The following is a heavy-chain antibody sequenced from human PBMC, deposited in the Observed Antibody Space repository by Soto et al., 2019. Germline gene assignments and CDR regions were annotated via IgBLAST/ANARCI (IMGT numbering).Heavy chain of an antibody. CDR2: IYATGST. J-gene: IGHJ5*02. Sequence: PSLTLCHPWRVAGASLRGHYGSWIRKPPGKGLEWIGRIYATGSTDYNPSLKSRITMSVDMSKKQFSLTLRSVTAADTAIYYCVRDGTKNLRDRFDPWGRGILVTVSS. CDR3: VRDGTKNLRDRFDP. D-gene: IGHD1-1*01. CDR1: GASLRGHY. V-gene: IGHV4-4*07.